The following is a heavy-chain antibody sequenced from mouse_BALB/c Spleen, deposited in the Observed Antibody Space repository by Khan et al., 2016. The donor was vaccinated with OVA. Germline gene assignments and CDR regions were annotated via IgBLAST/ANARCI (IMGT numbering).Heavy chain of an antibody. J-gene: IGHJ4*01. V-gene: IGHV3-2*02. CDR3: ARDGSRYNYAMDY. D-gene: IGHD2-3*01. CDR1: GYSITSDYA. CDR2: ISYSGST. Sequence: EVKLEESGPGLVKPSQSLSLTCTVTGYSITSDYAWNWIRHFPGNKLEWMGYISYSGSTNYNPALKSRLSITRDTSKNQFFLQLNSVTTEDTATYYCARDGSRYNYAMDYWGQGTSVTVSS.